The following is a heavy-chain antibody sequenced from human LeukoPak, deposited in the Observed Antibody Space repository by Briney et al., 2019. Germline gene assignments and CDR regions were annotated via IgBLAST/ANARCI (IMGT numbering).Heavy chain of an antibody. V-gene: IGHV3-21*01. Sequence: GSLRLSCAASGFTFSSYSMNWVRQAPGKGLEWVSSISSSSSYIYYADSVKGRFTISRDNAKNSLYLQMNSLRAEDTAVYYCARDRIAQSDAFDIWGQGTMVTVSS. CDR2: ISSSSSYI. CDR3: ARDRIAQSDAFDI. D-gene: IGHD2-15*01. J-gene: IGHJ3*02. CDR1: GFTFSSYS.